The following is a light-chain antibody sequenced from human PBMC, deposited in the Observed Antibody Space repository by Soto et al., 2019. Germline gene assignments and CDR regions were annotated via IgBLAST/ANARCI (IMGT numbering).Light chain of an antibody. Sequence: IVLTKYPCTLSLYPGERSTLPCRASQSVSNYLAWYQQKLGQAPRLLIYDASNRATGIPARFSGSGSGTDFTLTISSLEPEDFAVYYCQQRSKWPTFGGGTKVDIK. J-gene: IGKJ4*01. CDR2: DAS. CDR3: QQRSKWPT. V-gene: IGKV3-11*01. CDR1: QSVSNY.